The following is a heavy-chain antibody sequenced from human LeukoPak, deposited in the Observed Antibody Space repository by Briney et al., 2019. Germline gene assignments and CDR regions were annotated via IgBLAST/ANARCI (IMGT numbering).Heavy chain of an antibody. CDR3: ARGPYSSNWYVDY. CDR2: ISRTGNSI. J-gene: IGHJ4*02. Sequence: GGSLRLSCAASGFTLSSYEMNWVRLAPGKGLEWISYISRTGNSIYYADSVKGRFTISRDSAKNSLYLQMNSLRAEDTAVYYCARGPYSSNWYVDYWGQGTLVTVSS. V-gene: IGHV3-48*03. CDR1: GFTLSSYE. D-gene: IGHD6-13*01.